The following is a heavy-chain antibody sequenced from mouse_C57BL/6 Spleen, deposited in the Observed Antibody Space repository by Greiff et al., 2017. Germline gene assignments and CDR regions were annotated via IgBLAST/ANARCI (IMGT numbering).Heavy chain of an antibody. J-gene: IGHJ3*01. CDR1: GYTFTSYW. V-gene: IGHV1-72*01. Sequence: QVQLQQPGAELVKPGASVKLSCKASGYTFTSYWMPWVKQRPGRGLEWIGRIHPIGGGTTSNEKFKSKATLTVDKPSSAAYMQRSSLTSEASAVYYCAREGYDGYGFAYWGQGTLVTVSA. CDR3: AREGYDGYGFAY. CDR2: IHPIGGGT. D-gene: IGHD2-3*01.